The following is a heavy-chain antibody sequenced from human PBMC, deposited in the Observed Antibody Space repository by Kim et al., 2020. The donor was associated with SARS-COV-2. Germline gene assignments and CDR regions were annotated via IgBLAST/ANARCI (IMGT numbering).Heavy chain of an antibody. D-gene: IGHD6-6*01. CDR3: VRESTSLYYGWDV. Sequence: SETLSLTCTVSGGSVSSDNYYWSWIRQPAGKGLEWIGRIYTRGSTIYNPSPKRRVPISLDTPQNQFSLRLSSVTAADTAVYYCVRESTSLYYGWDVWGQGTTVTVSS. CDR2: IYTRGST. CDR1: GGSVSSDNYY. V-gene: IGHV4-61*02. J-gene: IGHJ6*02.